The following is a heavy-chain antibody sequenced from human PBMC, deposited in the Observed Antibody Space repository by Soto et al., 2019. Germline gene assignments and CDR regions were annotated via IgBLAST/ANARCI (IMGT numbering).Heavy chain of an antibody. Sequence: GVSLRLSCAASGFTVSSNYMSWVRQAPGKGLEWVSVIYSGGSTYYADSVKGRFTISRDNSKNTLYLQMNSLRAEYTAVYYCARDASIGRFSYWGQGTLVTVSS. V-gene: IGHV3-53*01. CDR3: ARDASIGRFSY. CDR1: GFTVSSNY. CDR2: IYSGGST. J-gene: IGHJ4*02. D-gene: IGHD2-21*01.